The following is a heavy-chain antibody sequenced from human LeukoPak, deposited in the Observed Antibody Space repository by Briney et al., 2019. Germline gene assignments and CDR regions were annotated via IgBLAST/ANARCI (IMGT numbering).Heavy chain of an antibody. V-gene: IGHV3-11*03. J-gene: IGHJ4*02. Sequence: PGGSLRLSCVVSGIPFSDYYMNWIRQAPGKGLEWISYISSTCSYTDYADSVKGRFTISRDNAQNALFLQMNSLRVEDTAVYYCAAGTAADYWGQGTRVAVSS. CDR2: ISSTCSYT. CDR3: AAGTAADY. D-gene: IGHD6-13*01. CDR1: GIPFSDYY.